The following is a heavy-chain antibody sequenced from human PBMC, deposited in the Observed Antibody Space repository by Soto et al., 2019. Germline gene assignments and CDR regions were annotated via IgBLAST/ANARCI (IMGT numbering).Heavy chain of an antibody. CDR1: GYTFTEYD. CDR3: EVTTGY. V-gene: IGHV1-8*01. Sequence: GASVKVSCKKSGYTFTEYDINWVRQAPGQGLEYMGWVSPENRNAGYAPQFRGRVPMTADTSINTVYLELTTLTYEDTAVYYCEVTTGYWGQGTMVTVSS. D-gene: IGHD4-17*01. CDR2: VSPENRNA. J-gene: IGHJ4*02.